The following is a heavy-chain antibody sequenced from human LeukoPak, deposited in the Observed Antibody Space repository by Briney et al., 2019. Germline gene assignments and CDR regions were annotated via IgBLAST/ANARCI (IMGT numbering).Heavy chain of an antibody. Sequence: GGSLRLSCAASGFTVSSNYMSWVRQAPGRGLEWVSVIYSAGSTYYADSVKGRFTISRDNSKNTLYLQMKSLRAEDTAVYYCARVLYSGYDYWGQGTLVTVSS. V-gene: IGHV3-53*01. CDR2: IYSAGST. CDR1: GFTVSSNY. D-gene: IGHD5-12*01. CDR3: ARVLYSGYDY. J-gene: IGHJ4*02.